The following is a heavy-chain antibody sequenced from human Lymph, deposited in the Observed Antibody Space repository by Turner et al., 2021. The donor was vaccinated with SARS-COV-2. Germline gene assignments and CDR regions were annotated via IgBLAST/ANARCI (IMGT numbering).Heavy chain of an antibody. CDR3: AKVRSIFGVVIGGMDV. D-gene: IGHD3-3*01. Sequence: QVQLVESGGGVVQPGSSLRLYCSASGFTFSSYGTSWVRQGPGKGLEWVAVLSYDGSNKYYADSVKGRFTISRDNSKNTLYLQMNSLRAEDTAVYYCAKVRSIFGVVIGGMDVWGQGTTVTVSS. CDR1: GFTFSSYG. CDR2: LSYDGSNK. V-gene: IGHV3-30*18. J-gene: IGHJ6*02.